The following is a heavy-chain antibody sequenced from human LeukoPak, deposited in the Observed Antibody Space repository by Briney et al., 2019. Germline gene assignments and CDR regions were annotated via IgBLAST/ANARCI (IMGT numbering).Heavy chain of an antibody. CDR1: GGTFSNYA. D-gene: IGHD2-15*01. CDR3: ARDGRGGRENWFDP. V-gene: IGHV1-69*06. J-gene: IGHJ5*02. CDR2: ILPIFGTT. Sequence: SVKVSCKASGGTFSNYAFSWVRQAPGQGLEWMGRILPIFGTTNYAQNFQGRVTTTADKYTSTVYMELSSLRSEDTAVYYCARDGRGGRENWFDPWGQGTLVTVSS.